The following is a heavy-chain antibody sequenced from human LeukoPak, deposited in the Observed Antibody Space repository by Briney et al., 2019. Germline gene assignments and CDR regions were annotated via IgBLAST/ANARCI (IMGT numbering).Heavy chain of an antibody. Sequence: PGGSLRLSCAASGFTVSSNYMSWVRQAPGKGLEWVSVIYSGGSTYYAASVKGRFTISRDNSKNTLYLQMNSLRAEDTAVYYCAREDIVATKSFDYWGQGTLVTVSS. D-gene: IGHD5-12*01. CDR1: GFTVSSNY. CDR3: AREDIVATKSFDY. CDR2: IYSGGST. J-gene: IGHJ4*02. V-gene: IGHV3-66*01.